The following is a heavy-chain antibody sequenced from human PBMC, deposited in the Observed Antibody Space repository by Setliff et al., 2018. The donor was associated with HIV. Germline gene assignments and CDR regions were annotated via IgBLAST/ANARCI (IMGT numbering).Heavy chain of an antibody. CDR1: GDSISSDFY. D-gene: IGHD2-21*02. Sequence: SETLSLTCTVSGDSISSDFYWGWIRQPPGKGLEWIGIIYHSGNTYYMPSLQSRVTISVDMSKNQFSLNLNSVTAADTAVYYCARGQGCGGGCHYAFEMWGQGTMVTVAS. CDR3: ARGQGCGGGCHYAFEM. CDR2: IYHSGNT. J-gene: IGHJ3*02. V-gene: IGHV4-38-2*02.